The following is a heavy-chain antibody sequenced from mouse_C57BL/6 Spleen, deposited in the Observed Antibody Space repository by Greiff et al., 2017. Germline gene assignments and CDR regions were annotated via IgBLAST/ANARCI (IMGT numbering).Heavy chain of an antibody. J-gene: IGHJ3*01. CDR2: ISGGGGNT. CDR1: GFTLSSYT. CDR3: ARHDYYGGAWFAY. Sequence: EVQGVESGGGLVKPGGSLKLSCAASGFTLSSYTMSWVRQTPEKRLEWVATISGGGGNTYYPDSVKGRFTISRDNAKNTLYLQMSSLRSEDTALYYCARHDYYGGAWFAYWGQGTLVTVSA. V-gene: IGHV5-9*01. D-gene: IGHD1-1*01.